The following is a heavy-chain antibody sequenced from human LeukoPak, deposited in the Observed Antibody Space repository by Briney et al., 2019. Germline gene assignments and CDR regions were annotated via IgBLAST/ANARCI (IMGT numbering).Heavy chain of an antibody. CDR1: GFTFSSYS. D-gene: IGHD5-18*01. V-gene: IGHV3-21*01. CDR3: ARNREDTAMVTAFDH. Sequence: GGSLRLSCAASGFTFSSYSMNWVRQAPGKGLEWVSSISSSSSYIYYADSVKGRFTISRDNAKNSLYLQMNSLRAEDTAVYYCARNREDTAMVTAFDHWGQGTLVTVSS. CDR2: ISSSSSYI. J-gene: IGHJ4*02.